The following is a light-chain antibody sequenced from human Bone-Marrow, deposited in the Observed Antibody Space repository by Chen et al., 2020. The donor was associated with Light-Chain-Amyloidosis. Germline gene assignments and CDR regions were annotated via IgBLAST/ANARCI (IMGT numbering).Light chain of an antibody. J-gene: IGLJ3*02. CDR3: QVWDRSSDRPV. CDR2: DDS. CDR1: NIGSTS. V-gene: IGLV3-21*03. Sequence: SYVLTPPSSGSVAPGKTATSAGGGNNIGSTSVHWYQQPPGQAPLLVVYDDSDRPSGIPERLSGSNSGNTATLTISRVEAGDEADYYCQVWDRSSDRPVFGGGTKLTVL.